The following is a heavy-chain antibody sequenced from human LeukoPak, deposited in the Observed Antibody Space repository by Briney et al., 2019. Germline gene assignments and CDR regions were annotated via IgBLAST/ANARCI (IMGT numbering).Heavy chain of an antibody. D-gene: IGHD3-10*02. V-gene: IGHV3-48*03. CDR2: ISSSGSTI. Sequence: GGSLRLSCAASGFTFSSYEMNWVRQAPGKGLEWVSYISSSGSTIYYADSVKGRFTISRDNAKNPPYLQMNSLRAEDTAVYYCAELGITMIGGVWGKGTTVTISS. J-gene: IGHJ6*04. CDR1: GFTFSSYE. CDR3: AELGITMIGGV.